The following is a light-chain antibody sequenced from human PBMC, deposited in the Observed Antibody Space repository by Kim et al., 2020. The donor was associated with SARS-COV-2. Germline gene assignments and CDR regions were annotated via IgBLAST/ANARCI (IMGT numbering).Light chain of an antibody. CDR3: SSYTTSSTLV. V-gene: IGLV2-14*04. Sequence: GQSITISCTGTTNDVGGHHSVSWYQQYPGKAPKFMIYDVSKRPSGVSNRFSGSKPGNTASLTISGLQAEDEADYYCSSYTTSSTLVFGGGTQLTVL. CDR2: DVS. CDR1: TNDVGGHHS. J-gene: IGLJ2*01.